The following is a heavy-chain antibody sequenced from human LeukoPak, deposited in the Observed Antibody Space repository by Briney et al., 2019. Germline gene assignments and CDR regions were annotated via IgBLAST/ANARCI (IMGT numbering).Heavy chain of an antibody. D-gene: IGHD5-12*01. J-gene: IGHJ3*01. CDR3: ARGDSGYDSFDV. CDR1: GFTFSIHA. CDR2: IWYDGSKT. Sequence: GRSLRLSCAASGFTFSIHAMHWVRQAPGKGLEWVAVIWYDGSKTSSADSVKGRFTISRDNSKNMLYLQMNTLRAEDTAVYFCARGDSGYDSFDVWGQGTMVSVSS. V-gene: IGHV3-33*01.